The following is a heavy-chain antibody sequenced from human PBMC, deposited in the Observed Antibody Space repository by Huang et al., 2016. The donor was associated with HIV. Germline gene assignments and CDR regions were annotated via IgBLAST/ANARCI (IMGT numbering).Heavy chain of an antibody. Sequence: QVQLEQWGAGLLKASETLSLTCAVYGGSFSGYYWNWLRQAPEKGVEWVGEINHSGNNNYNPSLKSRVNMSVDTSKSQFALYLTSLSAADTGTYFCARRYNSRRDYWGRGTLVTVHS. CDR2: INHSGNN. J-gene: IGHJ4*02. D-gene: IGHD3-22*01. V-gene: IGHV4-34*02. CDR1: GGSFSGYY. CDR3: ARRYNSRRDY.